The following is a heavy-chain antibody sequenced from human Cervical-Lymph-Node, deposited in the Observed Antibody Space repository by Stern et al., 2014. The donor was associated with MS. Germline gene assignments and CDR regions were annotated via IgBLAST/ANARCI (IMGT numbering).Heavy chain of an antibody. D-gene: IGHD6-19*01. J-gene: IGHJ4*02. CDR1: GSTFTSYY. CDR3: ARAAGYSSGWYPDY. V-gene: IGHV1-46*01. CDR2: INPSGGST. Sequence: QVQLVQSGAEVKKPGASVKVSCKASGSTFTSYYMHWVRQAPGQGLEWMGIINPSGGSTSYAQKFHDRVTMTRDPPTHPAHIALSSLRYEDTAVYYCARAAGYSSGWYPDYWGQGTLVTVSS.